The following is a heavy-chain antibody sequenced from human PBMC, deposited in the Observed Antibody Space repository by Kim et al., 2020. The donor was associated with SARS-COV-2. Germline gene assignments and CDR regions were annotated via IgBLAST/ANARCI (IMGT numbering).Heavy chain of an antibody. CDR1: GGSISSYY. J-gene: IGHJ5*02. CDR3: ARLRRYSSSPGWFDP. Sequence: SETLSLTCTVSGGSISSYYWSWIRQPPGKGLEWIGYIYYSGSTNYNPSLKSRVTISVDTSKNQFSLKLSSVTAADTAVYYCARLRRYSSSPGWFDPWGQGTLVTVSS. D-gene: IGHD6-6*01. CDR2: IYYSGST. V-gene: IGHV4-59*01.